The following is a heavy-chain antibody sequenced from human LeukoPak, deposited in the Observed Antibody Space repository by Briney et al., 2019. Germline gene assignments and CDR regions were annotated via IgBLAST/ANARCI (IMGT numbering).Heavy chain of an antibody. CDR2: INHSGST. Sequence: SETLSLTCAVYGGSFSGYYWSWIRQPPGKRLEWIGEINHSGSTNYNPSLKSRVSISVDSSKNQFSLQVSSVTAADTAVYYCARGSDTAAGLYWGQGTLVTVSS. CDR1: GGSFSGYY. J-gene: IGHJ4*02. CDR3: ARGSDTAAGLY. D-gene: IGHD6-13*01. V-gene: IGHV4-34*01.